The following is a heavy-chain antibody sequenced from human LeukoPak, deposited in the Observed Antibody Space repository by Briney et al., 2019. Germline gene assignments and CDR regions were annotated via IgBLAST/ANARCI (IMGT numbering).Heavy chain of an antibody. CDR2: INQDGSVK. Sequence: GGSLRLSRAASGFALSTYWMDGVRPAPGKGLEWVCNINQDGSVKHYVDSVRGRFTISRDNARRSVYLRMSALRVEDTAVYYCTRDFVFWGQGSLVTASS. CDR3: TRDFVF. J-gene: IGHJ4*02. CDR1: GFALSTYW. D-gene: IGHD3-3*01. V-gene: IGHV3-7*01.